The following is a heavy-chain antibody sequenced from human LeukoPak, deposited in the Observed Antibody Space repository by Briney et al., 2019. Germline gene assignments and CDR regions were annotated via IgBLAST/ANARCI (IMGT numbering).Heavy chain of an antibody. Sequence: SETLSLTCTVSGGSISSSSYYWGWIRQPPGKGLEWIGSIYYSGSTYYNPSLKSRVTISVDTSKNQFSLKLSSVTAADTVVYYCARHSPLVVPAARPYYFDYWGQGTLVTVSS. CDR2: IYYSGST. V-gene: IGHV4-39*01. J-gene: IGHJ4*02. CDR3: ARHSPLVVPAARPYYFDY. D-gene: IGHD2-2*01. CDR1: GGSISSSSYY.